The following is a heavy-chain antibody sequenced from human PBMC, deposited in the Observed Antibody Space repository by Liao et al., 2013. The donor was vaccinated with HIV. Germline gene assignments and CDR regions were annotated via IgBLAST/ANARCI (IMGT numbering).Heavy chain of an antibody. V-gene: IGHV4-61*02. CDR3: ATDGGGYGDHERYFQH. D-gene: IGHD4-17*01. CDR1: GDSISSGSYY. Sequence: QVQLQESGPGLVKPSQTLSLTCTVSGDSISSGSYYWSWIRQPAGKGLEWIGRIYTSGRTNYNPSLKSRVTISVDTSENQFSLNLSSVTATDTAVYYCATDGGGYGDHERYFQHWGQGTLVTVSS. CDR2: IYTSGRT. J-gene: IGHJ1*01.